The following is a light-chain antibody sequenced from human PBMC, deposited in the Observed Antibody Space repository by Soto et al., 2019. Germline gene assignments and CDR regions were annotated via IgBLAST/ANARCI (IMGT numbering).Light chain of an antibody. V-gene: IGKV1-5*03. CDR2: KAS. CDR3: KQYNSYWT. J-gene: IGKJ1*01. Sequence: DLQMTQSPSTLSSSLGDSVTITCRASQSISSWLAWYQQKPGKAPKLLIYKASSLESGVQSRFSGSGSGTEFTLTISSLQPDDFATYYCKQYNSYWTCGQGTKVDIK. CDR1: QSISSW.